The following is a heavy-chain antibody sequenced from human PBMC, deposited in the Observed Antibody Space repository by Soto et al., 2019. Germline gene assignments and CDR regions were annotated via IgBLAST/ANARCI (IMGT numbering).Heavy chain of an antibody. V-gene: IGHV1-69*01. CDR3: AGGYCGGDCYSLDY. Sequence: VKVSCKASGGTFSSYAISWVRQAPGQGLEWMGGIIPIFGTANYAQKFQGRVTITADESTSTAYMELSSLRSEDTAVYYCAGGYCGGDCYSLDYWGQGTLVTVSS. J-gene: IGHJ4*02. D-gene: IGHD2-21*02. CDR2: IIPIFGTA. CDR1: GGTFSSYA.